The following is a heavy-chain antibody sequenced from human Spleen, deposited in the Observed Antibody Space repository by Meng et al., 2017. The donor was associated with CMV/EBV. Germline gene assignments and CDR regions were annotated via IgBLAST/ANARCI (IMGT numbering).Heavy chain of an antibody. CDR2: IWYDGSNK. Sequence: GESLKISCSASGFTFSSYGMHWVRQAPGKGLEWVAVIWYDGSNKDYADSVKGRFTISRDNSQNTLYLQMNSLRAEDTAVYYCAKAYDFWSGPLGYYYGMDVWGQGTTVTVSS. CDR3: AKAYDFWSGPLGYYYGMDV. J-gene: IGHJ6*02. D-gene: IGHD3-3*01. V-gene: IGHV3-33*06. CDR1: GFTFSSYG.